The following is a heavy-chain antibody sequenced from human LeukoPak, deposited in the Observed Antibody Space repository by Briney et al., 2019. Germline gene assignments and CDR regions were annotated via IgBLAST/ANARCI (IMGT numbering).Heavy chain of an antibody. J-gene: IGHJ5*02. V-gene: IGHV4-39*07. Sequence: SETLSLTCTVSGGSISSSSYYWGWIRQPPGKGLEWIGSIYYSGRTYYNPSLKSRVTISVDTSKNQFSLKLRSVTAADTAVYYCASERGIWFGYNWFDPWGQGTLVTVSS. CDR1: GGSISSSSYY. CDR2: IYYSGRT. CDR3: ASERGIWFGYNWFDP. D-gene: IGHD3-10*01.